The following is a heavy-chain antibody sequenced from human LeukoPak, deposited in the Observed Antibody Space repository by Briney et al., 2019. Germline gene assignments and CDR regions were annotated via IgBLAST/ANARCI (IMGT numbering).Heavy chain of an antibody. CDR1: GFTFRNYW. CDR3: ARDRGYSPDV. Sequence: GGSLRLSCAASGFTFRNYWMHWVRQAPGKGLVWVSHLNGDGSSITYADSVKGRFTISRDNAKSTLYLQMNSLRAEDTAVYYCARDRGYSPDVWGQGTTVTVSS. CDR2: LNGDGSSI. D-gene: IGHD5-18*01. V-gene: IGHV3-74*01. J-gene: IGHJ6*02.